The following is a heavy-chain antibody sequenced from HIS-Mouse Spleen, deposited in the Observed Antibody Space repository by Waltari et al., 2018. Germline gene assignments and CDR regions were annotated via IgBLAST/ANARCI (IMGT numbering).Heavy chain of an antibody. J-gene: IGHJ3*02. Sequence: QVQLVQSGAEVKKPGASVKVSCKASGYTFTGYYMHWVRQAPGQGLGWMGWIHPNGGGTNYAQKFQGRVTMTRDTSISTAYMELSRLRSDDTAVYYCAREGNHDAFDIWGQGTMVTVSS. V-gene: IGHV1-2*02. CDR1: GYTFTGYY. CDR3: AREGNHDAFDI. CDR2: IHPNGGGT.